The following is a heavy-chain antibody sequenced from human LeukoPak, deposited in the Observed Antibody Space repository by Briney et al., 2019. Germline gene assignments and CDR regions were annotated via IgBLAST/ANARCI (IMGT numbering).Heavy chain of an antibody. J-gene: IGHJ4*02. CDR1: GGTFSSYA. V-gene: IGHV1-69*13. Sequence: SVKVPCKASGGTFSSYAISWVRQAPGQGLEWMGGIIPIFGTANYAQKFQGRVTITADESTSTAYMELSSLRSEDTAVYYCARASSSWSTAFDYWGQGTLVTVSS. CDR2: IIPIFGTA. CDR3: ARASSSWSTAFDY. D-gene: IGHD6-13*01.